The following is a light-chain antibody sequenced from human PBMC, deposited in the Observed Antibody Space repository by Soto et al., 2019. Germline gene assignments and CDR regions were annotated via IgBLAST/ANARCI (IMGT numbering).Light chain of an antibody. CDR1: QSISSY. Sequence: DIQMTQSPSSLSASVGDRVTITCRASQSISSYLHWYQQRPGKAPKLLIYAASNLQRGVPSRFSASGSGTDFTLTLNSLQPEDFATYYCQQYDNLPPYTFGQGTKLEIK. CDR2: AAS. V-gene: IGKV1-39*01. CDR3: QQYDNLPPYT. J-gene: IGKJ2*01.